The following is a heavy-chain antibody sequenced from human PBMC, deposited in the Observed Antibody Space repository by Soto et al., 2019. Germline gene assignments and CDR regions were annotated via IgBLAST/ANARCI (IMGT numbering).Heavy chain of an antibody. CDR2: SSYSGTT. V-gene: IGHV4-39*02. CDR1: GGSIRSGSYY. CDR3: GSRPIFGFAYGPFDY. D-gene: IGHD3-10*01. Sequence: QLQLQESGPGLVKPSETLSLTCTVSGGSIRSGSYYWAWIHQPPGKGLEWIGTSSYSGTTYYNPSLKSLSPVSLDFSNNHFFLLLNSVTAAETAVYYCGSRPIFGFAYGPFDYWGQGMLVTVSS. J-gene: IGHJ4*02.